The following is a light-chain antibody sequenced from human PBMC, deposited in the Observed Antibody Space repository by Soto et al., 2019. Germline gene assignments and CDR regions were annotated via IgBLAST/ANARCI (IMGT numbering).Light chain of an antibody. Sequence: QSALTQPASVSGSPGQSITISCTGTSRDIGYYNYVSWYQQHPGKAPKLLIYEVSSRPSGVSDRFSGSKSGNTASLTISGLQIEDETDYYCSSYTTSNTLVFGGGTKLT. J-gene: IGLJ3*02. V-gene: IGLV2-14*01. CDR2: EVS. CDR1: SRDIGYYNY. CDR3: SSYTTSNTLV.